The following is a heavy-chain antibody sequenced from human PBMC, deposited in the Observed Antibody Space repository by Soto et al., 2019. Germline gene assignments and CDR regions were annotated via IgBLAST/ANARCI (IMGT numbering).Heavy chain of an antibody. J-gene: IGHJ4*02. D-gene: IGHD2-21*02. CDR3: ARRYGGNSGDY. V-gene: IGHV4-31*03. Sequence: QVQLQEAGPGLLKPSQTLSLPCTVSGGATRRGGYYWAWIRHYPGTALEWIGNISYSGSTCDNPSLKSRVTISVDTSKNQFSLKLSSVTAADTAVYYCARRYGGNSGDYWGQGTLVTVSS. CDR2: ISYSGST. CDR1: GGATRRGGYY.